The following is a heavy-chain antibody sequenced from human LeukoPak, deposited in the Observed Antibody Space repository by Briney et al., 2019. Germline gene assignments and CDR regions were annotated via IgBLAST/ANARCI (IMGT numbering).Heavy chain of an antibody. CDR2: ISSSSSYI. CDR1: GVTFSSYS. Sequence: GGSLRLSCAASGVTFSSYSMNWVRQAPGKGLEWVTSISSSSSYIYYADSVKGRFTISRDNAKNSLYLQMNSLRAEDTAVYYCAREWDIVVVPASPHPAYGMDVWGKGTTVTVSS. D-gene: IGHD2-2*01. CDR3: AREWDIVVVPASPHPAYGMDV. V-gene: IGHV3-21*01. J-gene: IGHJ6*04.